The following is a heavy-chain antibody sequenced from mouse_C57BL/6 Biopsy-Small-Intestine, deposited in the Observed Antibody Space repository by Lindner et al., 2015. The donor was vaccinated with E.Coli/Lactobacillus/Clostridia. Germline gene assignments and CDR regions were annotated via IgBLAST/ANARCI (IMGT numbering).Heavy chain of an antibody. J-gene: IGHJ1*03. CDR1: GYPFSTYW. V-gene: IGHV1-80*01. D-gene: IGHD2-5*01. Sequence: VQLQESGPELVKPGASVKISCKASGYPFSTYWIHWVKQRPGKGLEWIGQIYPGDGDTNYSEKFKAKATLTADKSSSTAYMQLSSLTSEDSAVYFCATYTNYAGFFDVWGTGTTVTVSS. CDR2: IYPGDGDT. CDR3: ATYTNYAGFFDV.